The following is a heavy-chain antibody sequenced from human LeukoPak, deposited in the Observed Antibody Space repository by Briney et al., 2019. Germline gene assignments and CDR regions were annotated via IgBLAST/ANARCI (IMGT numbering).Heavy chain of an antibody. J-gene: IGHJ4*02. CDR2: ISGSGGST. V-gene: IGHV3-23*01. Sequence: GGSLRLSCAASGFTFSSYAMSWVRQAPGKGLEWVSAISGSGGSTYYADSVKGRFTISRDDSKNTLYLQMNSLRAEDTAVYYCAKCRSEVPAAFNYWGQGTLVTVSS. D-gene: IGHD2-2*01. CDR1: GFTFSSYA. CDR3: AKCRSEVPAAFNY.